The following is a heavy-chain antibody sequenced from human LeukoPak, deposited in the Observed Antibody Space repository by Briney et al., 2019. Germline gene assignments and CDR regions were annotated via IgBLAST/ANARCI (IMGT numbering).Heavy chain of an antibody. V-gene: IGHV4-59*11. Sequence: NPSETLSLTCSVSGGFISSHYWTWIRQPPGKGLEWIGYIYYSGSTNYNPSLKSRVTISVDTSKKQVSLNLSSVTAADTAVYYCARVAARYVGMDVWGQGTTVTVSS. CDR3: ARVAARYVGMDV. J-gene: IGHJ6*02. CDR1: GGFISSHY. D-gene: IGHD6-6*01. CDR2: IYYSGST.